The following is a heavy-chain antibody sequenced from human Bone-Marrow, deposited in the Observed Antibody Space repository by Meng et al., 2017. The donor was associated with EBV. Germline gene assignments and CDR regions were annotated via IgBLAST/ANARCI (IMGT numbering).Heavy chain of an antibody. CDR1: GGSISSGGYF. V-gene: IGHV4-30-4*01. D-gene: IGHD3-10*01. CDR2: IYYSGST. Sequence: QLELEVPAPSLVKPSQPLYLPCAVSGGSISSGGYFWSWIRQPPGKGLEWIGYIYYSGSTYYNPSLKSRVTISVDTSKNQFSLKLSSVTATDTAVYYCARGSMLRGVITWFGPWGQGTLVTVSS. J-gene: IGHJ5*02. CDR3: ARGSMLRGVITWFGP.